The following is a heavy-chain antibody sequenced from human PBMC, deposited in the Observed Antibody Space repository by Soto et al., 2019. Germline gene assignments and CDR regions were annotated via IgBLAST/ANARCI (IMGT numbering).Heavy chain of an antibody. V-gene: IGHV1-2*04. Sequence: ASVKVSCKASGYTFTGYYMHWVRQAPGQGLEWMGWINPNSGGTNYAQKFQGWVTMTRDTSISTAYMELSRLRSDDTAVYYCATGAVYDYVWGSYPYYYYGIDVWGQGTTVTVSS. J-gene: IGHJ6*02. CDR1: GYTFTGYY. CDR3: ATGAVYDYVWGSYPYYYYGIDV. CDR2: INPNSGGT. D-gene: IGHD3-16*02.